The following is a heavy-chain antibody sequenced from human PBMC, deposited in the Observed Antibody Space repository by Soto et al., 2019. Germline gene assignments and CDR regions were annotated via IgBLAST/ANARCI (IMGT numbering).Heavy chain of an antibody. CDR1: GYTFASYA. V-gene: IGHV1-3*01. J-gene: IGHJ4*02. CDR2: INAGNGNT. D-gene: IGHD6-13*01. CDR3: ARVLTAAGFDY. Sequence: GASVKVSCKASGYTFASYAMQWVRQAPGQRLEWMGWINAGNGNTKYSQKFQGRVTITRDTSASTAYMELSSLRSDDTAVYYCARVLTAAGFDYWGQGTLVTVSS.